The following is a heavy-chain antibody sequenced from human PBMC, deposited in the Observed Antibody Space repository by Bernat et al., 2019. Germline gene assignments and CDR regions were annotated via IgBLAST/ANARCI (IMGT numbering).Heavy chain of an antibody. J-gene: IGHJ6*03. CDR3: ARVPNPGGYGSGKEDYYYMDV. CDR2: IIPIFGTA. V-gene: IGHV1-69*06. CDR1: GGTFSSYA. Sequence: QVQLVQSGAEVKKPGSLVKVSCKASGGTFSSYAISWVRQAPGQGLEWMGGIIPIFGTANYAQKFQGRVTITADKSTSTAYMELSSLRSEDTAVYYCARVPNPGGYGSGKEDYYYMDVWGKGTTVTVSS. D-gene: IGHD3-10*01.